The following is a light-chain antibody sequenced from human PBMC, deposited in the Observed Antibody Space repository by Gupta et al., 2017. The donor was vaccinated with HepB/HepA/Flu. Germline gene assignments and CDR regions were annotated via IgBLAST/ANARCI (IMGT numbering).Light chain of an antibody. CDR3: QQSYSTPYT. CDR2: AAS. CDR1: QSINAY. V-gene: IGKV1-39*01. J-gene: IGKJ2*01. Sequence: QMTPSPSSLSASVGDRVTITCRPSQSINAYLNWYQQKPGKAPRLLIYAASSLQSGVPSRFSGSGSGTDFILTITSLQPEDFATYYCQQSYSTPYTFGQGTSLEIK.